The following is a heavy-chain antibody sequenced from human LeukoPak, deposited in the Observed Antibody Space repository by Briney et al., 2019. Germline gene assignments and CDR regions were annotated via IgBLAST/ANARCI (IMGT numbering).Heavy chain of an antibody. D-gene: IGHD1-26*01. J-gene: IGHJ3*02. Sequence: PGGSLTLSCATYGFTFSSYGMHWGRQAPGKGLEWVAVISYDGSNKYYADSVKGRFTISRDNSKNTLYLQMNSLRAVDTAVYYCAKSRPSGTSDAFDIWGQGTMVTVSS. V-gene: IGHV3-30*18. CDR3: AKSRPSGTSDAFDI. CDR2: ISYDGSNK. CDR1: GFTFSSYG.